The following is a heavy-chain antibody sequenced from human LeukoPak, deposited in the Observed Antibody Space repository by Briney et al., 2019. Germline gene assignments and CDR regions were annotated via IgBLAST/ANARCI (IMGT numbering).Heavy chain of an antibody. D-gene: IGHD3-10*01. J-gene: IGHJ3*02. Sequence: ASVKVSCKASGYTFTSYAMHWVWQAPGQRLEWMGWINAGNGNTKYSQEFQGRVTITRDTSASIAYMELSSLRSEDMAVYYCARDSGPSAFDIWGQGTKVTVSS. V-gene: IGHV1-3*03. CDR1: GYTFTSYA. CDR3: ARDSGPSAFDI. CDR2: INAGNGNT.